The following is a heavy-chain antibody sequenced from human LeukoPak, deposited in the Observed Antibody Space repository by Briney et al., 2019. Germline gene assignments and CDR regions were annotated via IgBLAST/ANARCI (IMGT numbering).Heavy chain of an antibody. CDR1: GFTASNNY. J-gene: IGHJ3*02. CDR2: ISGDGST. D-gene: IGHD3-22*01. V-gene: IGHV3-53*01. Sequence: PGGSLRLSCAASGFTASNNYLSWVRQAPGKGLEWVSVISGDGSTYYADSVKGRFAISRDNSANTLYLQMNSLRADDTAVYYCARGGDSRGSKRSAFDIWGQGTTVTVSS. CDR3: ARGGDSRGSKRSAFDI.